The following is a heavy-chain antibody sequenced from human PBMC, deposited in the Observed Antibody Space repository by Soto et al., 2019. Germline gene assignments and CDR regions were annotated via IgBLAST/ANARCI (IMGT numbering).Heavy chain of an antibody. Sequence: PGGSLRLSCAASGFTFSSYWMSWVRQAPGKGLEWVANIKQDGSEKYYVDSVKGRFTISRDNAKNSLYLQMNSLRAGDTAVYYCARAGGTTVTGLWHFDSWGKGTLVTVSS. D-gene: IGHD4-17*01. CDR2: IKQDGSEK. V-gene: IGHV3-7*01. CDR3: ARAGGTTVTGLWHFDS. J-gene: IGHJ4*02. CDR1: GFTFSSYW.